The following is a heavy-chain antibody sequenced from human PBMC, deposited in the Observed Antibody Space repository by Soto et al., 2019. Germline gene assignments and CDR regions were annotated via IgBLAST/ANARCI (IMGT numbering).Heavy chain of an antibody. CDR3: ARDGDVNTGFGKDY. CDR2: IWHDGGNK. D-gene: IGHD3-16*01. V-gene: IGHV3-33*01. Sequence: GGSLRLSCAASGFTLSIYGMHWVRQAPGKGLEWVAFIWHDGGNKFYAESVKGRFTISRDNSKNTLYLQMTSLSAEDTAMYYCARDGDVNTGFGKDYWGQGTLVTVSS. J-gene: IGHJ4*02. CDR1: GFTLSIYG.